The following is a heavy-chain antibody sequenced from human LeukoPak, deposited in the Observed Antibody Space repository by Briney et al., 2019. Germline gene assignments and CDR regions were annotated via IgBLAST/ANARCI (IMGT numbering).Heavy chain of an antibody. J-gene: IGHJ5*02. Sequence: GGSLRLSRAASGFSFSSHGMSWVRQAPGKGLEWVSGIIGGAGGTYYADSVKGRFTISRDNAKNTLYLQMNSLRAEDTAVYYCARRGTIAVPVFWFDPWGQGTLVIVSS. D-gene: IGHD6-19*01. CDR1: GFSFSSHG. CDR3: ARRGTIAVPVFWFDP. V-gene: IGHV3-23*01. CDR2: IIGGAGGT.